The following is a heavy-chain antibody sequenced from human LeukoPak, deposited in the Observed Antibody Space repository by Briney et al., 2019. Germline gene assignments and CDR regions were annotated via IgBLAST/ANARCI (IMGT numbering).Heavy chain of an antibody. CDR2: INHSGST. Sequence: SETLSLTCAVYGGSFSGYYWSWIRQPPGKGLEWIGEINHSGSTNYNPSLKSRVTISVDTSKNQFSLKLSSVTAADTAVYYCARAPAAIEFGMDVWGQGTTVTVSS. V-gene: IGHV4-34*01. J-gene: IGHJ6*02. CDR1: GGSFSGYY. D-gene: IGHD2-2*01. CDR3: ARAPAAIEFGMDV.